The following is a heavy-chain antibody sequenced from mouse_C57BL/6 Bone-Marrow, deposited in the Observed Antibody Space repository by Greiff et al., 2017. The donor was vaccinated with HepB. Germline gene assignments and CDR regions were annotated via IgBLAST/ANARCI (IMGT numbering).Heavy chain of an antibody. CDR3: ARPDWDGYWYFDV. D-gene: IGHD4-1*01. CDR2: IYPGDGDT. Sequence: VKLMESGAELVKPGASVKISCKASGYAFSSYWMNWVKQRPGKGLEWIGQIYPGDGDTNYNGKFKGKATLTADKSSSTAYMQLSSLTSEDSAVYFCARPDWDGYWYFDVWGTGTTVTVSS. J-gene: IGHJ1*03. CDR1: GYAFSSYW. V-gene: IGHV1-80*01.